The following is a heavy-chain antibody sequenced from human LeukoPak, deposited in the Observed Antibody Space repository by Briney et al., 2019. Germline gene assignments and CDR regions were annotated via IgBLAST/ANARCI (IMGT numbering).Heavy chain of an antibody. V-gene: IGHV1-2*02. Sequence: ASVKVSCKASGYTFTGYYMHWVRQAPGQGLEWMGWINPNSGGTNYAQKFQGRVTMTRDTSISTAYMELSRLRSDDTAVYYCARGITMVRGVIIPEYYFDYWGQGTLVTVSS. CDR3: ARGITMVRGVIIPEYYFDY. J-gene: IGHJ4*02. CDR2: INPNSGGT. D-gene: IGHD3-10*01. CDR1: GYTFTGYY.